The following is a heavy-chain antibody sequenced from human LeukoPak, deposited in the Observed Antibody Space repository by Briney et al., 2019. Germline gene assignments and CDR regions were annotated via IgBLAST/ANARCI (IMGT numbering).Heavy chain of an antibody. CDR2: ISAYNGNT. CDR3: ARVWSGYFDY. CDR1: GGTFSSYA. Sequence: ASVKVSCKASGGTFSSYAISWVRQAPGQGLEWMGWISAYNGNTNYAQKLQGRVTMTTDTSTSTAYMELRSLRSDDTAVYYCARVWSGYFDYWGQGTLVTVSS. V-gene: IGHV1-18*01. J-gene: IGHJ4*02. D-gene: IGHD3-3*01.